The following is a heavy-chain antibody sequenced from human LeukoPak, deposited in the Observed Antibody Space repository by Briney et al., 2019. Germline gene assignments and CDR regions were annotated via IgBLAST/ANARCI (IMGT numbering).Heavy chain of an antibody. CDR3: ARHLTVTGYGNDPFDI. V-gene: IGHV4-59*08. D-gene: IGHD3-9*01. J-gene: IGHJ3*02. Sequence: PSETLSLICAVSGDSIRSIYWGWIRQPPGKGLEWIGSINYSGRTNFNPSLESRVTMSLDTSKNQFSLKLNSVTAADTAVYYCARHLTVTGYGNDPFDIWGQGTMVIVSS. CDR2: INYSGRT. CDR1: GDSIRSIY.